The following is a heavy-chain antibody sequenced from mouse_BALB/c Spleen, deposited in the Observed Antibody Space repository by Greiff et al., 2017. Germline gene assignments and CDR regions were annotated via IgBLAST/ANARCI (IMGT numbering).Heavy chain of an antibody. CDR3: ARIYYDYDGYAMDY. CDR2: IWSGGST. J-gene: IGHJ4*01. Sequence: VKLVESGPGLVQPSQSLSITCTVSGFSLTSYGVHWVRQSPGKGLEWLGVIWSGGSTDYNAAFISRLSISKDNSKSQVFFKMNSLQANDTAIYYCARIYYDYDGYAMDYWGQGTSVTVSS. V-gene: IGHV2-2*02. D-gene: IGHD2-4*01. CDR1: GFSLTSYG.